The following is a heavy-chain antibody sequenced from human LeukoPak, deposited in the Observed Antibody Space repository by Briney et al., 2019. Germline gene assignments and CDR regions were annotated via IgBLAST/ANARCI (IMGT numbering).Heavy chain of an antibody. D-gene: IGHD6-13*01. CDR3: ARDLGSSWYWFDP. CDR1: GGSFSGYY. J-gene: IGHJ5*02. V-gene: IGHV4-34*01. Sequence: KTSETLSLTCAVYGGSFSGYYWSWIRQPPGKGLEWIGEINHSGSTNYNPSLKSRVTISVDTSKNQFSLKLSSVTAADTAVYYCARDLGSSWYWFDPWGQGTLVTVSS. CDR2: INHSGST.